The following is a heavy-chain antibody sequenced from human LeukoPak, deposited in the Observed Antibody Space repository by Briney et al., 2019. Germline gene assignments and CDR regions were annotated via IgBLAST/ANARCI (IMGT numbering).Heavy chain of an antibody. J-gene: IGHJ4*02. CDR1: GFTVSDNY. V-gene: IGHV3-30*03. D-gene: IGHD5-24*01. Sequence: GGSLRLSCVVSGFTVSDNYMIWVRQAPGKGPEWVASISFDGSNQYDADSVKGRFTISRDNSKNTLYLQMNNLRTEDTAVYYCATQAEGYNSYFDYWGQGTLVTVSS. CDR3: ATQAEGYNSYFDY. CDR2: ISFDGSNQ.